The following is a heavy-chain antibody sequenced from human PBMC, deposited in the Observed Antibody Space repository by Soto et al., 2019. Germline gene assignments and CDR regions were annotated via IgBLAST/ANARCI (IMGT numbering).Heavy chain of an antibody. D-gene: IGHD3-10*01. Sequence: GGSLRLSCAASGFTFSNAWMSWVRQAPGKGLEWVGRIKSKTDGGTTDYAAPVKGRFTISRDDSKNTLYLQMNSLKTEDTAVYYCTTEPSYGSGSYPFDYYYYYMDVWGKGTTVTVSS. V-gene: IGHV3-15*01. CDR2: IKSKTDGGTT. CDR1: GFTFSNAW. J-gene: IGHJ6*03. CDR3: TTEPSYGSGSYPFDYYYYYMDV.